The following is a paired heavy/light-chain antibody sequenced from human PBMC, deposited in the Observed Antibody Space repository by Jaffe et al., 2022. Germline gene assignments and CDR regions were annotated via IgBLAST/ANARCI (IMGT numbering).Heavy chain of an antibody. V-gene: IGHV4-61*02. CDR2: RHTSGST. Sequence: QVQLQESGPGLVKPSQTLSLTCTVSGGSVSSGNSYWSWIRQPAGEGLEWIGRRHTSGSTNYNPSLKSRVTISVDTSKNQFSLTLTSVTAADTAMYYCARLNYYGSGGWDDAFDIWGQGTMVTVSS. CDR1: GGSVSSGNSY. D-gene: IGHD3-10*01. J-gene: IGHJ3*02. CDR3: ARLNYYGSGGWDDAFDI.
Light chain of an antibody. CDR1: SSNIGNNY. CDR2: ENN. CDR3: GTWDTSLSANYV. Sequence: QSVLTQPPSVSAAPGQKVTISCSGSSSNIGNNYVSWYQQLPGTAPKLLIYENNKRPSGIPDRFSGSKSGTSATLDITGLQTGDEADYYCGTWDTSLSANYVFGTGTKVTVL. V-gene: IGLV1-51*02. J-gene: IGLJ1*01.